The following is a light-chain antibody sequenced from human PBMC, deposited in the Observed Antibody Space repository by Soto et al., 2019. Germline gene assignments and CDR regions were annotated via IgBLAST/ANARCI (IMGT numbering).Light chain of an antibody. CDR3: ETWDSSLSAGV. V-gene: IGLV1-51*02. J-gene: IGLJ1*01. Sequence: QSVLTQPPSVSAAPGQKVTISCSGSSSNIGNNYVAWYQQFPGAAPKLLIYENNKRPSGIPDRFSGPKSGTSATLGITGLQTGDEADYYCETWDSSLSAGVFGTGTKVTVL. CDR2: ENN. CDR1: SSNIGNNY.